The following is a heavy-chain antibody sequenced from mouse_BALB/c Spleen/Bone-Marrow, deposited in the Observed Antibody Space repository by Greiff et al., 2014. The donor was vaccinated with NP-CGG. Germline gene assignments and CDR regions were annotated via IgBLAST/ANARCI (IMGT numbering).Heavy chain of an antibody. Sequence: VQLQQSGAELVKPGASVKLTCTGSGFNIKDTYMHWVKQRPEQGLEWIGRIDAANGNSKYDPKFQGKATITADTSSNTGYVQLSSLTSEDTAVYYCARYGYWGQGTSVTVSS. D-gene: IGHD1-1*02. CDR3: ARYGY. V-gene: IGHV14-3*02. CDR1: GFNIKDTY. CDR2: IDAANGNS. J-gene: IGHJ4*01.